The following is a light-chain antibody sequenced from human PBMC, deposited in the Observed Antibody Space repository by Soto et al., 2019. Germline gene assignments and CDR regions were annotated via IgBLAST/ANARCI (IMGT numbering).Light chain of an antibody. Sequence: QSVLTQPPSASGSPGQSVTISCTGTSSDVGGYNYVSWYQQHPGKAPKLMIYEVSKRPSGVPDRFSGSKSGNTASLTVSGLQAEDEADYYCSSYAGSNNFGVFGTGTKRTVL. CDR2: EVS. V-gene: IGLV2-8*01. J-gene: IGLJ1*01. CDR3: SSYAGSNNFGV. CDR1: SSDVGGYNY.